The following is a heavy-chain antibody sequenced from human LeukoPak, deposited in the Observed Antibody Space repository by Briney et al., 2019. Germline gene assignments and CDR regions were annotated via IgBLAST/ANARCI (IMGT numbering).Heavy chain of an antibody. J-gene: IGHJ4*02. CDR1: GGSISSSGDY. D-gene: IGHD3-3*01. Sequence: SETLSLTCTVSGGSISSSGDYWGWLRQPPGKGLEWIGSIYYRGSTYYNPSLKSRVTISVDTSKNQFSLRLNSVTTADTAVYYCARGLFWSGYYDDHWGQGTLVIVS. V-gene: IGHV4-39*01. CDR3: ARGLFWSGYYDDH. CDR2: IYYRGST.